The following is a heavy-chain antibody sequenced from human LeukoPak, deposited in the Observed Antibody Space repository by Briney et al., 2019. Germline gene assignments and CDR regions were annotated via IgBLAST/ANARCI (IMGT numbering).Heavy chain of an antibody. CDR3: ARDLSSGWEDYFDY. CDR2: MNPNSGNT. CDR1: GYTFTSYD. V-gene: IGHV1-8*03. D-gene: IGHD6-19*01. J-gene: IGHJ4*02. Sequence: ASVTVSCKASGYTFTSYDINWVRQATGQGLEWMGWMNPNSGNTGYAQKFQGRVTITRNTSISTAYMELSGLRSEDTAVYYCARDLSSGWEDYFDYWGQGTLVTVSS.